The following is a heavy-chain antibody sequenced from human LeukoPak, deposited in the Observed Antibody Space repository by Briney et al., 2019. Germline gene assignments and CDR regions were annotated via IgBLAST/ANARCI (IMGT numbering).Heavy chain of an antibody. CDR3: ARSFFGVVIISPRLFDY. Sequence: GGSLRLSCAASGFTFSSYAMHWVRQAPGKGLEWVAVISYDGSNKYYADSVKGRFTISRDNSKNTLYLQMNSLRAEDTAVYYCARSFFGVVIISPRLFDYWGQGTLVTVSS. D-gene: IGHD3-3*02. CDR2: ISYDGSNK. J-gene: IGHJ4*02. V-gene: IGHV3-30-3*01. CDR1: GFTFSSYA.